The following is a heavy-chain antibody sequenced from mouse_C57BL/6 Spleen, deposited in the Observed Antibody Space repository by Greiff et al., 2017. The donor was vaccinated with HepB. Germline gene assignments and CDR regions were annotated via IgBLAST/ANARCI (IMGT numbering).Heavy chain of an antibody. J-gene: IGHJ2*01. D-gene: IGHD2-4*01. CDR1: GFTFSSYT. CDR3: ARAYYDYDFDY. CDR2: ISGGGGNT. Sequence: EVKLMESGGGLVKPGGSLKLSCAASGFTFSSYTMSWVRQTPEKRLEWVATISGGGGNTYYPDSVKGRFTISRDNAKNTLYLQMSSLRSEDTALYYCARAYYDYDFDYWGQGTTLTVSS. V-gene: IGHV5-9*01.